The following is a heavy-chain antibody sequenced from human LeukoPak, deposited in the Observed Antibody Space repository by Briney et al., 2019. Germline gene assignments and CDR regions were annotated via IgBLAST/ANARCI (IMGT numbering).Heavy chain of an antibody. CDR1: GFTFSSYG. CDR2: ISYDGSNK. D-gene: IGHD4-17*01. J-gene: IGHJ1*01. CDR3: AKGLHDYGDYGAEYFQH. V-gene: IGHV3-30*18. Sequence: PGRSLRLSCAASGFTFSSYGMHWVRQAPGKGLEWVAVISYDGSNKYYADSVKGRFTISRDNSKNTLYLQMNSLRAVDTAVYYCAKGLHDYGDYGAEYFQHWGQGTLVTVSS.